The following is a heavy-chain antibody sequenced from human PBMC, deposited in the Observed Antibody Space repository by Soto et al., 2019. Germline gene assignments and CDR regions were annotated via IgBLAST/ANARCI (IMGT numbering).Heavy chain of an antibody. V-gene: IGHV1-18*01. D-gene: IGHD3-9*01. J-gene: IGHJ3*02. CDR3: ARAYDILAGYYKPLDAFDI. CDR1: GYTFTSYG. CDR2: ISAYNGNT. Sequence: QVPLVQSGAEVKKPGASVKVSCKASGYTFTSYGISWVRQAPGQGLEWMGWISAYNGNTNYAQKLQGRVTMTTDTSTSTAYMELRSLRSDDTAVYYCARAYDILAGYYKPLDAFDIWGQGTMVTVSS.